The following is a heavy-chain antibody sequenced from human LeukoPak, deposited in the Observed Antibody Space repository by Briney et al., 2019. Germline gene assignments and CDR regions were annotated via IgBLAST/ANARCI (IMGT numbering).Heavy chain of an antibody. CDR1: GFTFSSYW. Sequence: GGSLRLSCAASGFTFSSYWMSWVRQAPGKGLEGVANIKQDGNEKYYVDSVKGRFTISRDNAKKSLYLQMNSLRAEDTAVYYCARHLSGVTGYTYGRGIDYWGQGTLVTVSS. V-gene: IGHV3-7*01. CDR2: IKQDGNEK. J-gene: IGHJ4*02. CDR3: ARHLSGVTGYTYGRGIDY. D-gene: IGHD5-18*01.